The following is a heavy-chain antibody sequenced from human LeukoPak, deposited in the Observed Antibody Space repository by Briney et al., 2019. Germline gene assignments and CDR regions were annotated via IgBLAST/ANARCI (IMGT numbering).Heavy chain of an antibody. CDR2: IYYSGST. CDR3: AGTPGGIAVAGPGLDAFDI. V-gene: IGHV4-59*01. J-gene: IGHJ3*02. CDR1: GGSIGSYY. Sequence: SETLSLTCTVSGGSIGSYYWSWIRQPPGKGLEWIGYIYYSGSTNYNPSLKSRVTISVDTSKNQFSLKLSSVTAADTAVYYCAGTPGGIAVAGPGLDAFDIWGQGSMVTVSS. D-gene: IGHD6-19*01.